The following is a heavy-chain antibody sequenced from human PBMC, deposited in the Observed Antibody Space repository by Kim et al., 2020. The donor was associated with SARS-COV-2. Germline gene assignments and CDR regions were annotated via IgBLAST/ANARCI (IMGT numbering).Heavy chain of an antibody. V-gene: IGHV4-59*08. D-gene: IGHD3-10*01. CDR3: ARGTYYYGSGSYYPNSDGMDV. J-gene: IGHJ6*02. Sequence: SETLSLTCTVSGGSISSYYWSWIRQPPGKGLEWIGYIYYSGSTNYNPSLKSRVTISVDTSKNQFSLKLSSVTAADTAVYYCARGTYYYGSGSYYPNSDGMDVWGQGTTVTVSS. CDR1: GGSISSYY. CDR2: IYYSGST.